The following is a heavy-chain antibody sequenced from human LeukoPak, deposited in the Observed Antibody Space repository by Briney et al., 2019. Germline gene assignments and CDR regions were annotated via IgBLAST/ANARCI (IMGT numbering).Heavy chain of an antibody. V-gene: IGHV3-23*01. CDR3: AKTNVKYCSGGSCFDASDI. J-gene: IGHJ3*02. CDR1: GFTFSNYG. D-gene: IGHD2-15*01. Sequence: GGSLRLSCAASGFTFSNYGMSWVRQAPGKGLEWVSAIGHSGHTTYYADSVKGRFTISRDSSKNTLNLQMNSLRAEDTAVYYCAKTNVKYCSGGSCFDASDIWGQGTMVTVSS. CDR2: IGHSGHTT.